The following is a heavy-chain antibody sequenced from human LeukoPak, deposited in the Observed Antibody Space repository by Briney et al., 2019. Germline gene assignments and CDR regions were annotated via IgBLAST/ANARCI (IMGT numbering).Heavy chain of an antibody. V-gene: IGHV3-23*01. J-gene: IGHJ4*02. CDR3: ARDWFHAIDY. D-gene: IGHD2/OR15-2a*01. Sequence: GGSLRLSCAASGFTFSNYAMNWVRQAPGKGLEWVSAISGSGSGGSTYYADSVKGRFTISRDNAKNTLYLQMNSLRAEDTAVYYCARDWFHAIDYWGQGTLVTVSS. CDR1: GFTFSNYA. CDR2: ISGSGSGGST.